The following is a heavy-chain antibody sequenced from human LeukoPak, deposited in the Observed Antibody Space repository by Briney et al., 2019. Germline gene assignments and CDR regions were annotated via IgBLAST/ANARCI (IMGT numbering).Heavy chain of an antibody. CDR1: GYSFTSYW. J-gene: IGHJ6*02. D-gene: IGHD3-3*01. CDR2: IYPGDSDT. V-gene: IGHV5-51*01. CDR3: ARHPHDTSFGRMGYGMDV. Sequence: GESLKISCKGSGYSFTSYWIGWVRQMPGKGLEWMGIIYPGDSDTRYSPSFQGQVTISADKSISTAYLQWSSLKASDTAMYYCARHPHDTSFGRMGYGMDVWGQGTTVTVSS.